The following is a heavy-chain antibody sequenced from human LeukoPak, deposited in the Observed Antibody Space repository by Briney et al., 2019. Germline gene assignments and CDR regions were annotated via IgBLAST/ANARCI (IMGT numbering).Heavy chain of an antibody. CDR2: INPSGGST. CDR1: GYIFTSYN. CDR3: ARGEDYSFGLIDY. J-gene: IGHJ4*02. V-gene: IGHV1-46*01. Sequence: ASVKVSCKTSGYIFTSYNIYWVRQAPGQGLEWMGIINPSGGSTNYAQKVQGRVTMTRDTSTSTVYMELSSLRSEDTAVYYCARGEDYSFGLIDYWGQGTLVTVSS. D-gene: IGHD2-15*01.